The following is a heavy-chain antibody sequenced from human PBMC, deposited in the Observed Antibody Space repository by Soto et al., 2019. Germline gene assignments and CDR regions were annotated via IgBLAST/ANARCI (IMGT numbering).Heavy chain of an antibody. Sequence: GESLKISCKASGYSFSSYWIGWVRQMPGKGLEWMGIIYPGDSDVRYSPSYQGQVTISADKSTSTAYLQWSSLKAPDTAMYYCARQQGEQIPFDIWGQGTMVTVSS. CDR1: GYSFSSYW. CDR2: IYPGDSDV. V-gene: IGHV5-51*01. D-gene: IGHD3-16*01. CDR3: ARQQGEQIPFDI. J-gene: IGHJ3*02.